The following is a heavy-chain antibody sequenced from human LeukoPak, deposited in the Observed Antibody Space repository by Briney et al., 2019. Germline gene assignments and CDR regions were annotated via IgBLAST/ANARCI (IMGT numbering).Heavy chain of an antibody. J-gene: IGHJ6*02. CDR1: GYTFTSYG. CDR2: ISSYNCST. V-gene: IGHV1-18*01. CDR3: ARETVTTYYYYYGMDV. Sequence: ASVKVCCKASGYTFTSYGMSWVRQAPGKGLEWMGWISSYNCSTNYAQTLQRRVTMTTDTSTSTAYMELRSLRSDDTAVYYCARETVTTYYYYYGMDVWGQGTTVTVSS. D-gene: IGHD4-17*01.